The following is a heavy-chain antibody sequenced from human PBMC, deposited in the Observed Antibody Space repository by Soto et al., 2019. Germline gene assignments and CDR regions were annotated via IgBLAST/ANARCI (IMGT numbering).Heavy chain of an antibody. CDR3: AKDLPTVRGVNGYYYGMDV. V-gene: IGHV3-23*01. CDR1: GFTFSSYA. CDR2: ITYNGDNT. D-gene: IGHD3-10*01. Sequence: LRLSCAASGFTFSSYAMTWVRQAPGKGLEWVSVITYNGDNTYYADSVKGRFTISRDNSKDTVHLQMNSLRAEDTAVYYCAKDLPTVRGVNGYYYGMDVWGQGTTVTVSS. J-gene: IGHJ6*02.